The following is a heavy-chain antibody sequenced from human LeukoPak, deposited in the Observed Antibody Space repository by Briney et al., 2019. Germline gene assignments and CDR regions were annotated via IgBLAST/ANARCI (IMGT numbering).Heavy chain of an antibody. Sequence: SETLSLTCTVSGYSISSGYYWGWIRQPPGKGLEWIGSIYHSGSTYYNPSLKSRVTISVDTSKNQFSLKLSSVTAADTAVYYCARVRGSGSYGDYWGQGTLVTVSS. D-gene: IGHD3-10*01. CDR3: ARVRGSGSYGDY. V-gene: IGHV4-38-2*02. CDR2: IYHSGST. J-gene: IGHJ4*02. CDR1: GYSISSGYY.